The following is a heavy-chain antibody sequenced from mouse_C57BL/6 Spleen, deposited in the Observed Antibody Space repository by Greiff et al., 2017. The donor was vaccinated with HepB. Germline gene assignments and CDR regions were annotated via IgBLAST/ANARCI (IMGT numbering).Heavy chain of an antibody. CDR3: AIDTTIVEENCFAY. CDR1: GYTFTDYW. CDR2: ILPGSGST. V-gene: IGHV1-9*01. J-gene: IGHJ2*01. Sequence: VQLQQSGAELMKPGASVKLSCTATGYTFTDYWMEWVKQRPGHGLEWIGVILPGSGSTEDTEKFKGKATLTADTSSNTAYMQLSSLTTEDSAIYYCAIDTTIVEENCFAYWGQGTPVTVSS. D-gene: IGHD1-1*01.